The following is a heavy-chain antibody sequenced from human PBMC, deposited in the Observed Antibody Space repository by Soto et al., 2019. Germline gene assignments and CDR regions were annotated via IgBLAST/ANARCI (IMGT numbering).Heavy chain of an antibody. J-gene: IGHJ4*02. CDR2: VYDNVMP. D-gene: IGHD3-9*01. CDR1: GGSIRVYD. CDR3: ARGVGSSPPRY. Sequence: WATLASTGTVSGGSIRVYDWSWIRQSPRQGLEWIGYVYDNVMPYYSPSLKSRVTISADTSKNQISLKLTSATAADTVVYYCARGVGSSPPRYWGRATLVTGSS. V-gene: IGHV4-59*01.